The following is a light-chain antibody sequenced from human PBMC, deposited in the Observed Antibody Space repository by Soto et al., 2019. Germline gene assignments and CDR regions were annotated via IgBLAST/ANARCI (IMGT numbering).Light chain of an antibody. CDR3: SSYTSRGNYV. CDR2: DVS. CDR1: SSDVGAYNY. V-gene: IGLV2-14*01. J-gene: IGLJ1*01. Sequence: QSALTQPASVSGSPGQSITISCTGASSDVGAYNYVSWYQQHPGKAPKLMIFDVSNRPSGVSNRFSGSKSGNTASLTISGLHAEDEADYYCSSYTSRGNYVFGPGTKLTVL.